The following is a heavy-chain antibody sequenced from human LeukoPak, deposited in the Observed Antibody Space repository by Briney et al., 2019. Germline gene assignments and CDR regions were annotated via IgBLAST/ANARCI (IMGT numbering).Heavy chain of an antibody. Sequence: GGSLRLSCAASGFTFSTYNMLWVRQTPGKGLEWLFYINSGGSALHYADSVKDRFTFSRDNAKDSLYLQLNSLRVEDTGIYYCARVAPRGDWFDYWGQGTRVTVSS. CDR2: INSGGSAL. V-gene: IGHV3-48*01. J-gene: IGHJ5*01. CDR1: GFTFSTYN. D-gene: IGHD5-24*01. CDR3: ARVAPRGDWFDY.